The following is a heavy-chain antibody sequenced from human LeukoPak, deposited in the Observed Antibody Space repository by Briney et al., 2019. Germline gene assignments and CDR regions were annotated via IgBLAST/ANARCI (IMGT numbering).Heavy chain of an antibody. J-gene: IGHJ3*01. CDR1: GFTFGTYA. CDR3: AKDPNGDYIGAFDF. D-gene: IGHD4-17*01. Sequence: PGGSLRLSCAASGFTFGTYAMMWVRQTPDKGLEWVSAITGSGTGTYYGDSAKGRFTISRDNSKNTLYLQMNSLRAEDTAIYYCAKDPNGDYIGAFDFWGQGIMVTVSS. CDR2: ITGSGTGT. V-gene: IGHV3-23*01.